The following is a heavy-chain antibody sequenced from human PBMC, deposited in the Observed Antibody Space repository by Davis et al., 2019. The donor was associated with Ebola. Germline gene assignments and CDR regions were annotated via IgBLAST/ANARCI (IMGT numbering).Heavy chain of an antibody. CDR2: IKQDGSEK. Sequence: PGGSLRLSCAASGFTFSSYWMSWVRQAPGKGLEWVANIKQDGSEKYYVDSVKGRFTISRDNAKNSLYLQMNSLRAEDTAVYYCARALRRPLRPYFDYWGQGTLVTVSS. CDR1: GFTFSSYW. V-gene: IGHV3-7*04. J-gene: IGHJ4*02. CDR3: ARALRRPLRPYFDY.